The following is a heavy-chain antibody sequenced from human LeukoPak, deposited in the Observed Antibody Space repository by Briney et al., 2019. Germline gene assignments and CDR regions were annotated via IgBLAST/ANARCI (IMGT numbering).Heavy chain of an antibody. CDR2: IYHSGST. V-gene: IGHV4-38-2*02. D-gene: IGHD6-19*01. CDR1: GYSISSGYY. CDR3: ARDLGPRYSSANY. J-gene: IGHJ4*02. Sequence: SETLSLTCTVSGYSISSGYYWGWIRPPPGKGLEWIGSIYHSGSTYYNPSLKSRVTISVDTSKNQFSLKLSSVTAADTAVYYCARDLGPRYSSANYWGQGTLVTVSS.